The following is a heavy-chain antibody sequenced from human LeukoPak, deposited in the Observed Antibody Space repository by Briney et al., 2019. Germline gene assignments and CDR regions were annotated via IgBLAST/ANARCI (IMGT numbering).Heavy chain of an antibody. CDR2: IEQDGSEK. D-gene: IGHD2-15*01. J-gene: IGHJ4*02. Sequence: GGSLRLSCAASGFTFSSYWMSWVRQAPGKGLEWVANIEQDGSEKYYVDSVKGRFTISRDNAKNSLYLQMNSLRAEDTAVYYCAKVKTINLPTPSRLDYWGQGTLVTVSS. CDR1: GFTFSSYW. V-gene: IGHV3-7*03. CDR3: AKVKTINLPTPSRLDY.